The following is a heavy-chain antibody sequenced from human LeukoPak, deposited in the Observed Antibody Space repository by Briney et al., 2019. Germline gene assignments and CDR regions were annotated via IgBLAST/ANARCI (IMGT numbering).Heavy chain of an antibody. Sequence: SETLSLTCTVSGGSISSYYWSWIRQPPGKGLEWIGYISYSGSTNYNPSLKSRVTISVDTSKNQFSLELSSVTAADTAVYYCARAHSIASYYYGVDVWGQGATVTVSS. V-gene: IGHV4-59*01. CDR1: GGSISSYY. D-gene: IGHD2/OR15-2a*01. CDR3: ARAHSIASYYYGVDV. J-gene: IGHJ6*02. CDR2: ISYSGST.